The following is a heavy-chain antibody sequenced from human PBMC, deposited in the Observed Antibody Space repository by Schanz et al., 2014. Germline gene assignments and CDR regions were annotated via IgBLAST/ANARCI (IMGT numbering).Heavy chain of an antibody. D-gene: IGHD6-19*01. CDR3: ARNKYTSGWYYFDY. Sequence: QVQLQESGPGLVKPSETLSLTCTVSGDSVNSNYWNWIRQSPGRGLEWIGHFYNPGSTNYNPSLKSRATISKDTSTTRVPLKPPSVTAADTAVYFCARNKYTSGWYYFDYWGQGVLVTVSS. CDR1: GDSVNSNY. J-gene: IGHJ4*02. V-gene: IGHV4-59*08. CDR2: FYNPGST.